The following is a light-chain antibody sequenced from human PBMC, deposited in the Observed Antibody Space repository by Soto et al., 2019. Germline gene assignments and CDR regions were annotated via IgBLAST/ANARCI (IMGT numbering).Light chain of an antibody. CDR1: QTIKTY. CDR2: AAS. V-gene: IGKV1-39*01. Sequence: DIQMTQSPSPLSASVGDSVTITCRASQTIKTYLNWYRHKPGEAPKLLIYAASRLQTGVPSRFSGSGSGTFFTLSIISLQPEDFATYYCQQTYSTPGTFGQGTKVEV. J-gene: IGKJ1*01. CDR3: QQTYSTPGT.